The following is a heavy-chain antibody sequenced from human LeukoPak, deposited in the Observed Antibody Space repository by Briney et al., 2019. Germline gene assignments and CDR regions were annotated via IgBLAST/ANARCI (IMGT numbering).Heavy chain of an antibody. CDR3: ARDKMGSSWYWGYYYYMDV. D-gene: IGHD6-13*01. V-gene: IGHV1-24*01. Sequence: ASVKVSYKVSGYTLTELSMHWVRQAPGKGLEWMGGFDPEDGETIYAQKLQGRVTMTTDTSTSTAYMELRSLRSDDTAVYYCARDKMGSSWYWGYYYYMDVWGKGTTVTISS. CDR1: GYTLTELS. J-gene: IGHJ6*03. CDR2: FDPEDGET.